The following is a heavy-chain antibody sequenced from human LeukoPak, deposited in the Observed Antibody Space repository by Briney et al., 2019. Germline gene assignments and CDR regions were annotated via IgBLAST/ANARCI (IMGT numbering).Heavy chain of an antibody. CDR3: ARDDPVHSSSLGY. CDR2: IIPIFGTA. D-gene: IGHD6-6*01. CDR1: GYTFTGYY. Sequence: SVKVSCKASGYTFTGYYMHWVRQAPGQGLEWMGGIIPIFGTANYAQKFQGRVTITADESTSTAYMELSSLRSEDTAVYYCARDDPVHSSSLGYWGQGTLVTVSS. V-gene: IGHV1-69*13. J-gene: IGHJ4*02.